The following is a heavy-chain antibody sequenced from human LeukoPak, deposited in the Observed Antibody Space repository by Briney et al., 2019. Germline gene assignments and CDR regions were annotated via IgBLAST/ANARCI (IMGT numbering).Heavy chain of an antibody. CDR3: ARERVDIVVVPAAITFDY. J-gene: IGHJ4*02. V-gene: IGHV4-4*07. Sequence: SETLSLTCTVSGGSISSYYWSWIRQPAGKGLEWVGRIYTSGSTNYNPSLKSRVTMSVDTSKNQFSLKLSSVTAADTAVYYCARERVDIVVVPAAITFDYWGQGTLVTVSS. D-gene: IGHD2-2*02. CDR2: IYTSGST. CDR1: GGSISSYY.